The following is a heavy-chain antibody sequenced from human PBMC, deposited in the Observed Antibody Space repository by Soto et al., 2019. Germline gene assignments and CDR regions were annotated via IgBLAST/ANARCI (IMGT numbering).Heavy chain of an antibody. Sequence: PGGSLRLSCAASGFRFRDFYMTWIRQAPGKGLEWVSYTSGSNTYTQYAESLKGRFTISRDNARDSLFLQMNSLRAEDTAVYYCARGRLISLYYFDYWGQGTLVTVSS. J-gene: IGHJ4*02. V-gene: IGHV3-11*05. CDR1: GFRFRDFY. CDR2: TSGSNTYT. CDR3: ARGRLISLYYFDY. D-gene: IGHD2-15*01.